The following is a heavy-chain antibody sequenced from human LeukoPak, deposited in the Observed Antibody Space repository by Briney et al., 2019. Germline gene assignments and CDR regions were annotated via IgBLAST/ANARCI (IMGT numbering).Heavy chain of an antibody. CDR3: ARVYSSRDGTHYYYYYMDV. J-gene: IGHJ6*03. CDR2: INPNSGGT. D-gene: IGHD5-24*01. CDR1: GYTFTGYY. V-gene: IGHV1-2*02. Sequence: ASVKVSCKASGYTFTGYYMHWVRQAPGQGLEWMGWINPNSGGTNYAQKFQGRVTMTRDTSISTAYMELSRLRSDDTAVYYCARVYSSRDGTHYYYYYMDVWGKGTAVTVSS.